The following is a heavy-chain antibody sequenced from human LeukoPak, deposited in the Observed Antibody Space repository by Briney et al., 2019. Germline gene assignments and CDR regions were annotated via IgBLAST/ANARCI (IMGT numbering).Heavy chain of an antibody. V-gene: IGHV1-69*06. CDR3: ARDATHYYYMDV. Sequence: ASVKVSCKASGNTFNSYAISWVRQAPGQGLEWMGRIVPIFSTTNYAQKFQDRVIITADKSTRTAYMELSSLRSEDTAVYYCARDATHYYYMDVWGRGTTVTVSS. CDR1: GNTFNSYA. J-gene: IGHJ6*03. CDR2: IVPIFSTT.